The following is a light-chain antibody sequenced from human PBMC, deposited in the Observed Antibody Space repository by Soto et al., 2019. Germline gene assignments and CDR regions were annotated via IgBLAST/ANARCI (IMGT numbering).Light chain of an antibody. V-gene: IGLV2-14*01. CDR3: SSYTSSSALAAA. J-gene: IGLJ2*01. CDR1: SSDIGGYNY. CDR2: YVS. Sequence: QSALTQPASVSGSPGQSITISCIGTSSDIGGYNYVSWYQQHPGKDPKLMIYYVSYRPSGVSNRFSGSKSGNTASLTISGIQAEDASEYYGSSYTSSSALAAAFGGGPKLTVL.